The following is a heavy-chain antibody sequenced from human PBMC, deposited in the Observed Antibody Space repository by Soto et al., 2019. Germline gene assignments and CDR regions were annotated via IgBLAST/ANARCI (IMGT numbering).Heavy chain of an antibody. D-gene: IGHD6-13*01. Sequence: QVQLVQSGAEVKTPGSSVKVSCKASGGTFSSYAISWVRQAPGQGLEWMGGIIPIFGTANYAQKFQGRVTITADKSTSTAYMELSSLRSEDTAVYYCAKVLAAAGTEKYYYYGMYVWGQGTTVTVSS. J-gene: IGHJ6*02. CDR2: IIPIFGTA. CDR3: AKVLAAAGTEKYYYYGMYV. CDR1: GGTFSSYA. V-gene: IGHV1-69*06.